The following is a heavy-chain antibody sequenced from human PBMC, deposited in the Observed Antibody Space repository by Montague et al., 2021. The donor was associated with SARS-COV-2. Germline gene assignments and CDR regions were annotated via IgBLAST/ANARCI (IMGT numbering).Heavy chain of an antibody. D-gene: IGHD6-19*01. V-gene: IGHV4-59*08. CDR2: VNYNGDT. CDR1: GGSTASHY. J-gene: IGHJ3*01. CDR3: ARGWAFDP. Sequence: SETLSLTGTVYGGSTASHYWNWIRQSPGKGPEWIGYVNYNGDTKYNPSLRSRVTISIDTSENQFTLRLNSVTAADTAVYFCARGWAFDPWGQGRLVTDSS.